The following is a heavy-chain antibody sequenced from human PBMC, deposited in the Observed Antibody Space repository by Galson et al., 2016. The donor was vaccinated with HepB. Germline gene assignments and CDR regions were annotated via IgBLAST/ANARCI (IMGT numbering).Heavy chain of an antibody. V-gene: IGHV4-61*02. CDR3: ASGRFSGYDLGWFDP. J-gene: IGHJ5*02. CDR2: VDTSGGT. Sequence: TLSLTCTVSSGAISSGSYSWSWIRQPAGKGLEWIGRVDTSGGTNYNPSPESRVTISLDASKNHFSLKLTSVTAADTAVYYCASGRFSGYDLGWFDPWGQGALVTVSS. D-gene: IGHD5-12*01. CDR1: SGAISSGSYS.